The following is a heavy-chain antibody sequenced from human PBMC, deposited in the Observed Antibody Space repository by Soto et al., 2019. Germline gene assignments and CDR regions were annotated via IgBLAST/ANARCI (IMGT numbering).Heavy chain of an antibody. J-gene: IGHJ4*02. CDR2: XXGXXGXT. CDR1: GFTFGTYA. D-gene: IGHD1-20*01. CDR3: ARDSATYTRYTFEY. Sequence: GGSLRLSCAASGFTFGTYAMSWVRQAPGKGLEWVSAXXGXXGXTXXXDXXXGRFTISRDNSKNTLYLQMNSLRAEDTAAYYCARDSATYTRYTFEYWGQGTLVTVSS. V-gene: IGHV3-23*01.